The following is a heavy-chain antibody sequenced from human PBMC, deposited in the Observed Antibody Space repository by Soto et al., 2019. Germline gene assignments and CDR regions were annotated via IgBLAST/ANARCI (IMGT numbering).Heavy chain of an antibody. D-gene: IGHD1-7*01. V-gene: IGHV3-21*01. CDR2: ISSSSSYI. CDR3: ARATLTGTTHLPSDY. Sequence: EVQLVESGGGLVKPGGSLRLSCAASGFTFSSYSMNWVRQAPGKGLEWVSSISSSSSYIYYADSVKGRFTISRDNAKNSLYLQMNSLRAEDTAVYYCARATLTGTTHLPSDYWGQGTLVTVSS. CDR1: GFTFSSYS. J-gene: IGHJ4*02.